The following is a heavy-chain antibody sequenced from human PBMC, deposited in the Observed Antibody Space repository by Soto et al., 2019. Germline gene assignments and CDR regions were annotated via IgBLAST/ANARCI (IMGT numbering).Heavy chain of an antibody. CDR3: VRDRGSSWMYKWFDP. Sequence: SETLSLTCTVSGDSVSSADYYWSWIRQPPGEGLEWIGHIYYSGSTYYTPSLRGRVTISVDTSKNQFSLNLNSVTASDTAVYYCVRDRGSSWMYKWFDPWGQGTQVTVSS. CDR1: GDSVSSADYY. J-gene: IGHJ5*02. V-gene: IGHV4-30-4*01. CDR2: IYYSGST. D-gene: IGHD2-2*01.